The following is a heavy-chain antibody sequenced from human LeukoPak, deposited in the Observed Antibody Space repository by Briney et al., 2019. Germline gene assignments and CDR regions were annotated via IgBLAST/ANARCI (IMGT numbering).Heavy chain of an antibody. V-gene: IGHV1-18*01. CDR2: ISAYNGNT. D-gene: IGHD3-3*01. CDR1: GYTFTSYG. Sequence: ASVKVSCKASGYTFTSYGISWVRQAPGQGLEWMGWISAYNGNTNYAQKLQGRVTMTTDTSTSTVYMELRSLRSDDTAVYYCARGRYDLWSGYFGHWGQGTMVTVSS. J-gene: IGHJ4*03. CDR3: ARGRYDLWSGYFGH.